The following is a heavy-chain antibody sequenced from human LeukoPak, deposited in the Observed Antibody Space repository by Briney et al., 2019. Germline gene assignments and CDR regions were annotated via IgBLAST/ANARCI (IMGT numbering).Heavy chain of an antibody. J-gene: IGHJ5*02. V-gene: IGHV1-69*04. CDR2: IIPILGIA. CDR3: ARDGSGSYKPNWFDP. Sequence: ASVRVSCKASGGTFNIYAISWVRQAPGQGREWMGRIIPILGIANYAQKFQGRVTITADKSTSTAYMELSSLRSEDTAVYYCARDGSGSYKPNWFDPWGQGTLVTVSS. CDR1: GGTFNIYA. D-gene: IGHD3-10*01.